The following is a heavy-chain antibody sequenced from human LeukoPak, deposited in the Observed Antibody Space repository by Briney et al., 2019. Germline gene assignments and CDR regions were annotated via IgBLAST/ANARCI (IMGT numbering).Heavy chain of an antibody. Sequence: TETLSLTCTVSGGSISSNCWSWIRQPPGKGLEWIGCIYASGTTYYNPSLKGRLTISVDTSNSQFSLTVRSVTAADTAVYYCGGRGFWGQGTLVTVSS. CDR1: GGSISSNC. J-gene: IGHJ4*02. D-gene: IGHD3-10*01. CDR2: IYASGTT. V-gene: IGHV4-4*09. CDR3: GGRGF.